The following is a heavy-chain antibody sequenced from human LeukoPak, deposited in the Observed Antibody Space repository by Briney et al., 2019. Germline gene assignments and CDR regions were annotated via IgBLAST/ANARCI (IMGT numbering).Heavy chain of an antibody. CDR2: IYYSGST. J-gene: IGHJ4*02. D-gene: IGHD5-24*01. V-gene: IGHV4-59*01. CDR3: ARTRDEYNYATDFDY. CDR1: GGSISSYY. Sequence: SETLSLTCTASGGSISSYYWSWIRQPPGKGLEWIGYIYYSGSTNYNPSLKSRVTISVDTSKNQFSLKLSSVTAADTAVYYCARTRDEYNYATDFDYWGQGTLVTVSS.